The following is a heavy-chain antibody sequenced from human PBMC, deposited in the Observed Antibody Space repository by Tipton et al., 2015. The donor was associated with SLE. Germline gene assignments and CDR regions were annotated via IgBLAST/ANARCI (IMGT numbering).Heavy chain of an antibody. CDR3: ARDSGEAGTFWHFDL. Sequence: SLRLSCVASGFTFSDYGMHWVRQAPGKGLEWVAVIRYDGGYKNYADSMKGRFIISRDNSKNTLVLEMNNLRVDDTAVYYCARDSGEAGTFWHFDLWGRGTLVTVSS. V-gene: IGHV3-33*01. CDR1: GFTFSDYG. D-gene: IGHD6-19*01. CDR2: IRYDGGYK. J-gene: IGHJ2*01.